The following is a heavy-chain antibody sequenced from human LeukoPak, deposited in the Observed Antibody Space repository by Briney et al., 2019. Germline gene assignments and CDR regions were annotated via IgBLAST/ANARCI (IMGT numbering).Heavy chain of an antibody. CDR2: LYYMRGA. J-gene: IGHJ4*02. V-gene: IGHV4-59*01. D-gene: IGHD3-10*01. CDR1: GGSISGYY. Sequence: SETLSLTCTVSGGSISGYYWSWSRQPPGKGVEWIGNLYYMRGAWYKSSLKSRVTTSADTSRNEFSLKLSSVTAADTAVYYCARESKSRYYGSGSYYNYFDYWGQGTLVTVSS. CDR3: ARESKSRYYGSGSYYNYFDY.